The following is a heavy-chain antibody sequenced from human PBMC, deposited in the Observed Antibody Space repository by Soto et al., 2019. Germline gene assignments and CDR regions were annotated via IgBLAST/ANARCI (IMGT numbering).Heavy chain of an antibody. CDR3: AKVIVEWELLNAFDS. D-gene: IGHD1-26*01. V-gene: IGHV3-23*01. CDR2: IRGRGGTT. J-gene: IGHJ4*02. CDR1: GFSFNSYA. Sequence: EVQLLESGGGLVQPGGSLRLACAASGFSFNSYAMVWVRQAPGKGLEGVSGIRGRGGTTYYADSVKGRFTISRDNSKNTLYLQMDSLRAEDTAIYYCAKVIVEWELLNAFDSWGQGTLVTVSS.